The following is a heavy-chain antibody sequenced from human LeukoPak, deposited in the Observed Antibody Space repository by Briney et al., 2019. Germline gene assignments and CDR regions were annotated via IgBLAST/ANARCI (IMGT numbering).Heavy chain of an antibody. V-gene: IGHV3-23*01. Sequence: GGSLRLSCVGSGFRFSSHAMSWVRQAPEKGLEWVSGIYENGGTTQYADSVKGRFSISRDNSKNTLYLQMDSLRGEDTAIYYCAKDYRIGYSDHFDYWGQGVLVIVSS. CDR1: GFRFSSHA. CDR2: IYENGGTT. J-gene: IGHJ4*02. D-gene: IGHD3-16*02. CDR3: AKDYRIGYSDHFDY.